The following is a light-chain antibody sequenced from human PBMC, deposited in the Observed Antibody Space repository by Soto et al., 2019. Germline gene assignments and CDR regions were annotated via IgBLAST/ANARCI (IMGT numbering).Light chain of an antibody. J-gene: IGLJ1*01. V-gene: IGLV2-14*01. CDR3: SSYTSSSRYV. Sequence: QSALTQPASVSGSPGQSITISCTGTSSDVGGYNYVSWYQQHPGKAPKLMIYDVSNRPSGVFNRLSGSKSGNTASLTISGFQAEDEADYYCSSYTSSSRYVFGTGTKLTVL. CDR2: DVS. CDR1: SSDVGGYNY.